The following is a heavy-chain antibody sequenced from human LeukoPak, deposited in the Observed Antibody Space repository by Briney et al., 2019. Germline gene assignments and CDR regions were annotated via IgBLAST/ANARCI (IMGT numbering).Heavy chain of an antibody. J-gene: IGHJ2*01. CDR1: GGSISSGNYY. Sequence: SQTLSLTCTVSGGSISSGNYYWSWIRQPAGKGLEWIGRIYTSGSTNYNPSLKSRVTMSVDTSKNQFSLKLSSVTAADTAVYYCARDYSYGYFRYFDLWGRGTLVTVSS. CDR2: IYTSGST. D-gene: IGHD5-18*01. V-gene: IGHV4-61*02. CDR3: ARDYSYGYFRYFDL.